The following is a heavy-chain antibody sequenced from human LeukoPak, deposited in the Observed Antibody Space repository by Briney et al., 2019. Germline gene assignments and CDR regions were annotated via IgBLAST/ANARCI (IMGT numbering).Heavy chain of an antibody. CDR2: ISPTGSTI. Sequence: PGGSLRLSCAASGFTLNNYDMNWVRQAPGRAPEWVSYISPTGSTIYYADSVQRRFSISRSSVKNSLYLQMSNLRPEDTAMYYCASLTLGALRTIPYTFDLWGQGTMVTV. D-gene: IGHD1-26*01. J-gene: IGHJ3*01. CDR1: GFTLNNYD. CDR3: ASLTLGALRTIPYTFDL. V-gene: IGHV3-48*03.